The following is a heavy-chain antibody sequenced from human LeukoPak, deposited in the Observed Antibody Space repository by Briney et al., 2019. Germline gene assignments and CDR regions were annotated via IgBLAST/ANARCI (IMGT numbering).Heavy chain of an antibody. V-gene: IGHV1-69*05. J-gene: IGHJ6*03. CDR3: ARALQYQLLKALGYYYMDV. CDR1: GGTFSSHA. CDR2: IIPISGTA. Sequence: SVKVSCKASGGTFSSHAIAWLRQAPGQGPEWMGGIIPISGTANYAQKFQGRVTITTDESTSTAYMELSSLTSDDTAVYYCARALQYQLLKALGYYYMDVWGEGTTVNVSS. D-gene: IGHD2-2*01.